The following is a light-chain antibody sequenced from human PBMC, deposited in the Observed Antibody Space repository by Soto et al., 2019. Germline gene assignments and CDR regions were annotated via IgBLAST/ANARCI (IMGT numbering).Light chain of an antibody. Sequence: QSVLTQPPSASGSPGQSVTISCTGTSSDVGGYDYVSWYQQYPGKAPKLIIYEVTKRPSGVPDRFSGSKSGNTASLTVSGLQAEDEDDYYCTSYAGSNKIFGGGTKVTVL. CDR3: TSYAGSNKI. J-gene: IGLJ2*01. CDR2: EVT. CDR1: SSDVGGYDY. V-gene: IGLV2-8*01.